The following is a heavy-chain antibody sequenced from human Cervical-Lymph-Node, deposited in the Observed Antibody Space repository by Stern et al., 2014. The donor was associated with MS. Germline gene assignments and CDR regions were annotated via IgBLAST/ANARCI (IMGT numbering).Heavy chain of an antibody. Sequence: DQLVESGAGVPKPGSSVKVSCKASGGTFSKFPSSWMRQAQGPGLEWMGGIFPLCRTPTYAQEFRSRVTITAAVSTCTVYMKLSSLRSDDTAVYYCALSSETSDRCDSLGYDIWGQGTLVTVSS. D-gene: IGHD5-18*01. CDR1: GGTFSKFP. CDR2: IFPLCRTP. CDR3: ALSSETSDRCDSLGYDI. J-gene: IGHJ4*02. V-gene: IGHV1-69*01.